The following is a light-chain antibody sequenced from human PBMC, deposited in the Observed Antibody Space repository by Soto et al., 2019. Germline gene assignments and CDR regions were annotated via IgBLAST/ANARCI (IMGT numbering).Light chain of an antibody. J-gene: IGKJ5*01. CDR3: MQAVQTPLT. CDR1: QSLLHSTGYNY. V-gene: IGKV2-28*01. Sequence: DIVMAQSPLSLPVTPGEPASISCRSSQSLLHSTGYNYLNWYLQKPGQSPQLLIYLVSNRASGVRDRFSGSGSATDFTLRISRVQAEDVGVYYCMQAVQTPLTFGQGTRLEIK. CDR2: LVS.